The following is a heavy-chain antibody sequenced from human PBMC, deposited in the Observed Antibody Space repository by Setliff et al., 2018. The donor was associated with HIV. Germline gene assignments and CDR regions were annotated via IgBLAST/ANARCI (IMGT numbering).Heavy chain of an antibody. D-gene: IGHD3-10*01. CDR1: GYTFTNYY. V-gene: IGHV1-46*01. CDR3: ARETQTGTGSYLN. CDR2: INCENGDT. Sequence: ASVKVSCKTSGYTFTNYYVNWVRQAPGQGLEWMGLINCENGDTTYAQNFKDRVTVTRDTSTSTVYMDLSSLRPEDTAVYYCARETQTGTGSYLNWGQGTLVTVSS. J-gene: IGHJ4*02.